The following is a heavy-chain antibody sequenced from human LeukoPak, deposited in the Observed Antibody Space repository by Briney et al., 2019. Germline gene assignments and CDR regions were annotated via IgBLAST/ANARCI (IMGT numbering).Heavy chain of an antibody. J-gene: IGHJ4*02. CDR1: EFTFSSYG. V-gene: IGHV3-30*02. CDR3: AKGDIVVVPAASDY. CDR2: ILYHGSDK. D-gene: IGHD2-2*01. Sequence: PGGSLRLFCAASEFTFSSYGMHWVRQAPGKGLEWVSFILYHGSDKYYADSVKGRFTISRDNAKNSLYLQMNSLRAEDTAVYYCAKGDIVVVPAASDYWGQGTLVTVSS.